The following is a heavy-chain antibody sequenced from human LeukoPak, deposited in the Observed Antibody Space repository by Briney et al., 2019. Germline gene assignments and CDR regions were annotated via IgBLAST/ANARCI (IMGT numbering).Heavy chain of an antibody. CDR3: AYSSAFQQH. D-gene: IGHD3-22*01. CDR2: INHGGST. V-gene: IGHV4-34*01. J-gene: IGHJ1*01. Sequence: SETLSLTCAVYGGSFSDYYCSWIRQPPGKGLEWVGEINHGGSTNYSPSLKSRVTLSADTSKKQCSLKLSSVTAAGTAVYYCAYSSAFQQHCGQGTLVTVSS. CDR1: GGSFSDYY.